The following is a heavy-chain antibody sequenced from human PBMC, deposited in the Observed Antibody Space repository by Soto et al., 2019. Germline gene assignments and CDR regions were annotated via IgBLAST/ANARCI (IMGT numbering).Heavy chain of an antibody. J-gene: IGHJ4*02. CDR1: GGSISSSNW. CDR2: IYHSGST. D-gene: IGHD3-3*01. V-gene: IGHV4-4*02. CDR3: ARATYDFWSGLDY. Sequence: SETLSLTCAVSGGSISSSNWWSWVRQPPGRGLEWIGEIYHSGSTNYNPSLKSRVTISVDKSKNQFSLKLSSVTAADTAVYYCARATYDFWSGLDYWGQGTLVTVSS.